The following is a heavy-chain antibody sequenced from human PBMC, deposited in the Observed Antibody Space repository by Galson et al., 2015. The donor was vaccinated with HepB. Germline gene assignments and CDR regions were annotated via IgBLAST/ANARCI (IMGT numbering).Heavy chain of an antibody. V-gene: IGHV3-23*01. D-gene: IGHD6-25*01. CDR3: AKGGAAAASNAFDI. CDR2: INSGGGGT. J-gene: IGHJ3*02. CDR1: GFSFNDYA. Sequence: SLRLSCAGSGFSFNDYAMNWVRQAPGKGLEWVSGINSGGGGTFYADSVKGRFTISRDNSKNTLYLQMNSLRGEDTAVYYCAKGGAAAASNAFDIWGQGTMVTVSS.